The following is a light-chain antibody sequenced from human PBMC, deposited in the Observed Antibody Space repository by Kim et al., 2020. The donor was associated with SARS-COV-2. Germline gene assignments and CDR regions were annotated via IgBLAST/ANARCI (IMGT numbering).Light chain of an antibody. CDR3: QQHGTSTIT. CDR2: AVS. J-gene: IGKJ5*01. V-gene: IGKV3-20*01. Sequence: RYNATLSCGASQRVIDSALAWYHQKPGQAPRLLIYAVSSRATGIPDRFSGSGSGTDFTLTISRLEPEDFGVFYCQQHGTSTITVGRGTRQEI. CDR1: QRVIDSA.